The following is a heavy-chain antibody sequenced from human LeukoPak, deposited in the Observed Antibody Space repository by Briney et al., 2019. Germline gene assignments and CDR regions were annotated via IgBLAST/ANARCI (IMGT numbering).Heavy chain of an antibody. CDR1: GFTFSSYE. D-gene: IGHD2-2*01. Sequence: GSLRLSCAASGFTFSSYEMNWVRQAPGKGLEWFSYISSSGSTIYYADSVKGRFTISRDNAKNSLYLQMNSLRAEDMALYYCAKDAKKYCSSISCYRSLDYWGQGTLVTVS. V-gene: IGHV3-48*03. CDR2: ISSSGSTI. J-gene: IGHJ4*02. CDR3: AKDAKKYCSSISCYRSLDY.